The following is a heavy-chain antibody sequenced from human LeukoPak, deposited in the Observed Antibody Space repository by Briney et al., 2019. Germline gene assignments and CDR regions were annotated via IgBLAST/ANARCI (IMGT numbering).Heavy chain of an antibody. CDR2: IYYSGST. CDR3: ARELIYCSTTSCNYYFDC. V-gene: IGHV4-59*01. D-gene: IGHD2-2*01. Sequence: SETLSLTCTVSGGSISSYYWSWIRQPPGKGLEWIGYIYYSGSTNYNPSLKSRVTISVDTSKNQFSLKLSSVTAADTAVYYCARELIYCSTTSCNYYFDCWGQGTLVTVSS. CDR1: GGSISSYY. J-gene: IGHJ4*02.